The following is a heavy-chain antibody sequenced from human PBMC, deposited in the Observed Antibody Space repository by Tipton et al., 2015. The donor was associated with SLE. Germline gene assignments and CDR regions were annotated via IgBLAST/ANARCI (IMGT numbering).Heavy chain of an antibody. CDR2: ISDGGGS. CDR3: ARGMLTWRGAIIGVDV. CDR1: GAPISDYW. D-gene: IGHD2-8*01. Sequence: GLVKPSETLSLICSVSGAPISDYWWIWIRQPPGKGLEWIGYISDGGGSNHNPSLKSRVTISVDPAKNQFSLKLTSVTAADTAVYYCARGMLTWRGAIIGVDVWGQGP. J-gene: IGHJ6*02. V-gene: IGHV4-59*08.